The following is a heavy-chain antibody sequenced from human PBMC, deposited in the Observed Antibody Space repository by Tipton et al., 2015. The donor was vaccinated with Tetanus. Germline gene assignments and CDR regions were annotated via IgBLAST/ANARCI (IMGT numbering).Heavy chain of an antibody. CDR3: ARGSAQYYNDHSLTY. CDR2: IYYSGST. J-gene: IGHJ4*02. Sequence: GSLRLSCTVSGGSISSYYWSWIRQPPGKGLEWIGYIYYSGSTNYNPSLKSRLTMSVDASKNQFSLKLSSVTAADTAVYYCARGSAQYYNDHSLTYWGQGTLVTVSS. D-gene: IGHD5-24*01. CDR1: GGSISSYY. V-gene: IGHV4-59*01.